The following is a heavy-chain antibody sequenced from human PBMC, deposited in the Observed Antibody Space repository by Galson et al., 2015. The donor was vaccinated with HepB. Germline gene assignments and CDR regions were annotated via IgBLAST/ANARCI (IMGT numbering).Heavy chain of an antibody. V-gene: IGHV3-66*01. D-gene: IGHD6-19*01. CDR2: IYSGGST. CDR3: AREEAVAGLDY. CDR1: GFTVSSNY. Sequence: SLRLSCAASGFTVSSNYMSWVRQAPGKGLEWVSVIYSGGSTYYADSVKGRFTISRDNSKNTLYLQMNSLRAEDTAVYYCAREEAVAGLDYWGQGTLVTVSS. J-gene: IGHJ4*02.